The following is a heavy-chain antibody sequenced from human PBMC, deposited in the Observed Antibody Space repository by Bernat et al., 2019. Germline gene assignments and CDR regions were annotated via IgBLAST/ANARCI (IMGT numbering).Heavy chain of an antibody. D-gene: IGHD2-15*01. J-gene: IGHJ4*02. Sequence: QVQLQESGPGLVKPSETLSLTCTVSGGSISSYYWSWIRQPPGKGLEWIGYIYYSGSTNYNPSLKSRVTISVDTSKNQFSLKLSSVTAADTAVYYCASFPICSGGSCVPRGYFDYWGQGTLVTVSS. V-gene: IGHV4-59*01. CDR3: ASFPICSGGSCVPRGYFDY. CDR1: GGSISSYY. CDR2: IYYSGST.